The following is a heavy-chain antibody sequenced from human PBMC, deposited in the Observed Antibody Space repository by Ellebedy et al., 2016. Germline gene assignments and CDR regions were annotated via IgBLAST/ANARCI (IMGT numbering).Heavy chain of an antibody. CDR3: RPGHYSAS. V-gene: IGHV3-23*01. Sequence: GESLKISXAASGFIFDNFFMSWVRQAPGKGLEWVSTLSGDSRDIYVADSVKGRFTISRDNSRNTVHLQMDSLRAEDTAMYYCRPGHYSASWGQGTLVTVSS. J-gene: IGHJ4*02. CDR2: LSGDSRDI. CDR1: GFIFDNFF.